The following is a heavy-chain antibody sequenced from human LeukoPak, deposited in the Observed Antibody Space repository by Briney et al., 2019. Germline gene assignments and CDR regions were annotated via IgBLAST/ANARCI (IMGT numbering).Heavy chain of an antibody. J-gene: IGHJ4*02. Sequence: SETLSLTCTVSGVSISSSNSYWGWIRQPPGKGLEWIGSIYYSGSTYYNPSLKSRVTISVDTSKNQFSLKLSSVTAADTAVYYCARHPRMVATIPIHFDYWGQGTLVTVSS. D-gene: IGHD5-12*01. CDR3: ARHPRMVATIPIHFDY. CDR2: IYYSGST. V-gene: IGHV4-39*01. CDR1: GVSISSSNSY.